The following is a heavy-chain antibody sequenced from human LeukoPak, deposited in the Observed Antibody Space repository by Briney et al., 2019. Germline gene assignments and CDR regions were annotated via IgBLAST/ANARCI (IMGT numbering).Heavy chain of an antibody. V-gene: IGHV3-23*01. J-gene: IGHJ4*02. D-gene: IGHD3-22*01. Sequence: GGSLRLSCAASGFTFSNYAMSWVRQAPGKGLEWVSAISGSGGSTYYADSVKGRFTISRDNAKNSLHLQMNSLRAEDTAVYYCAKNYYDSSGLFDYWGQGTLVIVSS. CDR1: GFTFSNYA. CDR2: ISGSGGST. CDR3: AKNYYDSSGLFDY.